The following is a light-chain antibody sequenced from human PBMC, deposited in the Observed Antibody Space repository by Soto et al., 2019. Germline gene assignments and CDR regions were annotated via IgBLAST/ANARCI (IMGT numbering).Light chain of an antibody. CDR2: GAS. Sequence: EIVLTQSPGTLSLSPGERATLSCRASQSLDGNFLAWYQEKPGQAPRLLIYGASNRATGIPDRFSGSGSGTDFTLTISRLEPEDFAVYYCQQYGSSGTFGQGTKVDIK. CDR1: QSLDGNF. CDR3: QQYGSSGT. V-gene: IGKV3-20*01. J-gene: IGKJ1*01.